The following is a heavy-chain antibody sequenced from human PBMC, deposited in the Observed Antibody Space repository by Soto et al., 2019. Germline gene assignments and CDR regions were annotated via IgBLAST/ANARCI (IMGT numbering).Heavy chain of an antibody. CDR3: ARCRDAFGFDT. D-gene: IGHD2-15*01. Sequence: QVQLIQSGAEVKRPGASLKVSCRASGYAFNTYGVSWVRQAPGQGLEWVGWISTSNGHTNFAQNFQGRVTLTTDTSTSTAYMELRSLTSDDTAVYYCARCRDAFGFDTWGQGTRVTVSS. CDR1: GYAFNTYG. V-gene: IGHV1-18*01. CDR2: ISTSNGHT. J-gene: IGHJ4*02.